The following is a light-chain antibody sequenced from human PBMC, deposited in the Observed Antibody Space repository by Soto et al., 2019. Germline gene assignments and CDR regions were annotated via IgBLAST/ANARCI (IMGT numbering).Light chain of an antibody. V-gene: IGLV2-11*01. CDR3: CSYGGSFPYF. CDR1: SSDVGGYDY. Sequence: QSALTQPPSVSGSPGQSVTISCTGTSSDVGGYDYVSWYQQHPGKAPKLLIYDVTKRPSGVPDRFSGSKSGNTASLTISGRQAEDEADFFCCSYGGSFPYFFGTGTKLTVL. J-gene: IGLJ1*01. CDR2: DVT.